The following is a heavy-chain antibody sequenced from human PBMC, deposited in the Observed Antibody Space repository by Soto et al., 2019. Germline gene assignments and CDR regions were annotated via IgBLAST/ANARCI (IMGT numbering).Heavy chain of an antibody. V-gene: IGHV4-59*01. CDR3: ARNGIYDFWSGYYSAPPHLVRYGMDV. CDR1: GGSISSYY. CDR2: IYYSGST. D-gene: IGHD3-3*01. J-gene: IGHJ6*02. Sequence: PSETLSLTCTVSGGSISSYYWSWIRQPPGKGLEWIGYIYYSGSTNYNPSLKSRVTISVDTSKNQFSLKLSSVTAADTAVYYCARNGIYDFWSGYYSAPPHLVRYGMDVWGQGTTVTVSS.